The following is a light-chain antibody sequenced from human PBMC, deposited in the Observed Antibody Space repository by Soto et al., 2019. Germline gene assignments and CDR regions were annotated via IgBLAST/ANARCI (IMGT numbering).Light chain of an antibody. Sequence: QSVLTQPASVSGSPGQSITISCTGTSSDVGDYDYVSWYRQHPGKAPKLIIYDVNNRPSGVSHRFSGSKSGNTASLAISGLQAGDEADYYCSSYRSRSTLDVVFGGGTKLAVL. CDR3: SSYRSRSTLDVV. J-gene: IGLJ2*01. V-gene: IGLV2-14*01. CDR1: SSDVGDYDY. CDR2: DVN.